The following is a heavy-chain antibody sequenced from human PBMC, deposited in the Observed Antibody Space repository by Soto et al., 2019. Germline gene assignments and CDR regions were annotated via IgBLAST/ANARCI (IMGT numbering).Heavy chain of an antibody. Sequence: GGSLRLSCTASGFTFSSYWMHWVRQAPGKGLVWVSRINSVGSNTAYADSVKGRFTISRDNAKNTLYLQMNGLRAEDTAEYYCVGAAAGGLDYWGQGTLVTVSS. J-gene: IGHJ4*02. CDR3: VGAAAGGLDY. CDR1: GFTFSSYW. CDR2: INSVGSNT. D-gene: IGHD6-13*01. V-gene: IGHV3-74*01.